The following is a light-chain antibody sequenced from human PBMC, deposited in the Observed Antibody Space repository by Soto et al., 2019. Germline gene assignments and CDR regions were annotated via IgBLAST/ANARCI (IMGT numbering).Light chain of an antibody. CDR3: QSYDSSLSGSRV. CDR1: SSNIGAVYD. Sequence: QPVLTQPPSVSGAPGQRVTISCTGSSSNIGAVYDLYWYQRLPGAAPKLLVYDNTSRPSGVPDRFSGSKSGTSASLAITGLQAEDEADYYCQSYDSSLSGSRVFGTGTKLTVL. V-gene: IGLV1-40*01. CDR2: DNT. J-gene: IGLJ1*01.